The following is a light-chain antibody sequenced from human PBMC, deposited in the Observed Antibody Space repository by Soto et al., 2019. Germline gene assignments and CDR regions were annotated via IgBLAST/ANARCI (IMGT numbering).Light chain of an antibody. CDR2: GVS. J-gene: IGLJ1*01. V-gene: IGLV2-14*01. Sequence: QSALTQPASVSGSPGQSITISCTGTSSDVGGYNYVSWYQQHPGKAPKLMISGVSNRPSGVSNRFSGSKSGNTASLTISGLQTEDEADYYCISYTPSVTHVFGTGTKLTVL. CDR1: SSDVGGYNY. CDR3: ISYTPSVTHV.